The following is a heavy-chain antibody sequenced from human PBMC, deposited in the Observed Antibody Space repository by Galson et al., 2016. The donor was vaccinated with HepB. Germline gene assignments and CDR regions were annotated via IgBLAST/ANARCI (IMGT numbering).Heavy chain of an antibody. Sequence: QSGAEVKKPGESLKISCRGSGYTFTNYFIAWVRQMPGKGLEWMGMVHPGYSETVYSPSFEGQVTISADRSITTAFLQWGSLKAPDTAIYYCARHRTTSRRGAFEIWGQGTMVIVSS. D-gene: IGHD2/OR15-2a*01. V-gene: IGHV5-51*01. CDR1: GYTFTNYF. CDR2: VHPGYSET. J-gene: IGHJ3*02. CDR3: ARHRTTSRRGAFEI.